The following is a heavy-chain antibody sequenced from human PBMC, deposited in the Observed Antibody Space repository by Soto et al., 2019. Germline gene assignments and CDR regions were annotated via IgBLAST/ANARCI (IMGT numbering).Heavy chain of an antibody. V-gene: IGHV3-7*01. Sequence: EVQLVESGGGLVQPGGSLRLSCAASGFTFSSYWMSWVRQAPGKGLEWVANIKQDGSEKYYVDSVKGRFTISRDNAKNXLXXQMNSLRAEETAVYYCARGMRDYYDGSGYYLGDDYWGQGTLVTVSS. CDR1: GFTFSSYW. J-gene: IGHJ4*02. D-gene: IGHD3-22*01. CDR3: ARGMRDYYDGSGYYLGDDY. CDR2: IKQDGSEK.